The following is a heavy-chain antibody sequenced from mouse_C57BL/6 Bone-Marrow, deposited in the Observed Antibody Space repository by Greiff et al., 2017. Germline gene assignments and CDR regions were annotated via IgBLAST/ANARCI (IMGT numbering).Heavy chain of an antibody. Sequence: QVQLKESGAELARPGASVKLSCKASGYTFTSYGISWVKQRTGQGLEWIGEIYPRSGNTYYNEKFKGKDTLTADKSSSTAYMELRSLTSEDSAVYVCARRAYYGSSWYFDVWGTGTTVTVSS. CDR3: ARRAYYGSSWYFDV. D-gene: IGHD1-1*01. CDR1: GYTFTSYG. J-gene: IGHJ1*03. V-gene: IGHV1-81*01. CDR2: IYPRSGNT.